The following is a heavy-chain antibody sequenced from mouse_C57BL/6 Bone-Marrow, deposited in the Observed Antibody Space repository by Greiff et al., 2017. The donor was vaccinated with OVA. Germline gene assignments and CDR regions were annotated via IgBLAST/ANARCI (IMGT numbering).Heavy chain of an antibody. V-gene: IGHV10-3*01. CDR1: GFTFNTYA. CDR3: VRDYYGSSYAWFAY. D-gene: IGHD1-1*01. Sequence: EVQLVESGGGLVQPKGSLKLSCAASGFTFNTYAMHWVRQAPGKGLEWVARIRSKSSNYATYYADSVKDRFTISRDDSQSMLYLQMNNLKTEDTAMYDCVRDYYGSSYAWFAYWGQGTLVTVSA. CDR2: IRSKSSNYAT. J-gene: IGHJ3*01.